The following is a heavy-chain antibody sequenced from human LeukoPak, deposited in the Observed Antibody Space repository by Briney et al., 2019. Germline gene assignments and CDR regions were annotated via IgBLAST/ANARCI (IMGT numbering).Heavy chain of an antibody. V-gene: IGHV3-11*01. CDR2: ISSSGSTI. J-gene: IGHJ4*02. CDR1: GFTFSDYY. D-gene: IGHD1-20*01. Sequence: GGSLRLSCAASGFTFSDYYMSWIRQAPGKGLEWVSYISSSGSTIYYADSVKGRFTISRDNAKNSLYLQMNSLRAEDTAVYYCARESITGTPSRTPDYWGQGTLVTVSS. CDR3: ARESITGTPSRTPDY.